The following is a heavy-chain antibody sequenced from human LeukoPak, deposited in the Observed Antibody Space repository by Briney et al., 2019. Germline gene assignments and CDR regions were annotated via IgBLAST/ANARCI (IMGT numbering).Heavy chain of an antibody. CDR3: ARGGSEMATNPFDY. CDR2: ISSSGSTI. D-gene: IGHD5-24*01. Sequence: GGPLRLSCAASGFTFSDYYMSWIREAPGKGLEWVSYISSSGSTIYYADSMKGRFTISRDNAKNSLYLQMNSLRAEDTAVYYCARGGSEMATNPFDYWGQGTLVTVSS. V-gene: IGHV3-11*01. J-gene: IGHJ4*02. CDR1: GFTFSDYY.